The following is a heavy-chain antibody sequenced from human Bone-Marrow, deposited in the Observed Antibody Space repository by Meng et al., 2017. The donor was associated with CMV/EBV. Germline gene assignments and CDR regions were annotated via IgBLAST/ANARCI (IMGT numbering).Heavy chain of an antibody. J-gene: IGHJ6*02. V-gene: IGHV4-59*01. CDR2: IHYSGST. CDR1: GGSISGYF. Sequence: GSLRLSCTVSGGSISGYFWSWIRQPPGKGLEWIGYIHYSGSTNYSPSLKSRVTVSVDTSKNQFSLKLTSVTAADTAVYYCARAGGFGSYSGMDVWGQGTMVTVSS. CDR3: ARAGGFGSYSGMDV. D-gene: IGHD3-10*01.